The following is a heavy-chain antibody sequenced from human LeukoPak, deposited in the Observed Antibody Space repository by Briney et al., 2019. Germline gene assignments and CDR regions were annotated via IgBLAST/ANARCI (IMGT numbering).Heavy chain of an antibody. V-gene: IGHV3-33*01. Sequence: PGGSLRLSCAASGFTFSSNGTHWVRQAPGKGLEWVALIWYDGSNKFYADSVKGRFTISRDNSKNTLYLQMNSLRAEDTAVYYCACTGRGYCDSFAYWGQGTLVTVSS. CDR2: IWYDGSNK. CDR1: GFTFSSNG. D-gene: IGHD3-22*01. J-gene: IGHJ4*02. CDR3: ACTGRGYCDSFAY.